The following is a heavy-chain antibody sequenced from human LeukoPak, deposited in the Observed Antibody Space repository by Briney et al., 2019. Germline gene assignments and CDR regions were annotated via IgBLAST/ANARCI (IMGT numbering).Heavy chain of an antibody. Sequence: SETLSLTCSVSGGSISDYYWSWIRQPPGEGLEWIVHIYSSGSTNYHRSLKSRVTISLDTSRNQFSQEVNSVTAADTAVYYCARVSGSYFRSLYYFDYWGQGTLVTVSS. D-gene: IGHD1-26*01. CDR3: ARVSGSYFRSLYYFDY. J-gene: IGHJ4*02. V-gene: IGHV4-59*01. CDR1: GGSISDYY. CDR2: IYSSGST.